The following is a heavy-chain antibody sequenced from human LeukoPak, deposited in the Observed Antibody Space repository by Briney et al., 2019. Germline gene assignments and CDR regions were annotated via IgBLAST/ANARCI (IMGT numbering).Heavy chain of an antibody. CDR2: ISWDGGSA. CDR1: GFTFDDYT. Sequence: GGSLRLSCAASGFTFDDYTMHWVRQAPGKGLEWVSLISWDGGSAYYADPVKGRFTISRDNSKNSLYLQMNSLRTEDNGLYFCAKDEGSSLGYGYPEYWGQGTLVTVSS. CDR3: AKDEGSSLGYGYPEY. J-gene: IGHJ4*02. V-gene: IGHV3-43*01. D-gene: IGHD5-24*01.